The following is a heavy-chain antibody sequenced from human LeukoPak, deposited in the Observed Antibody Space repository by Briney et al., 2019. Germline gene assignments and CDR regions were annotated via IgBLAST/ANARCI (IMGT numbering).Heavy chain of an antibody. Sequence: GASVKVSCKASGYTFTGYYMHWVRQAPGQGLEWMGWINPNSGGTNYAQKFQGRVTMTRDTSISTAHMELSRLRSDDTAVYYCAGGTAMVNDAFDIWGQGTMVTVSS. D-gene: IGHD4/OR15-4a*01. CDR1: GYTFTGYY. CDR3: AGGTAMVNDAFDI. CDR2: INPNSGGT. J-gene: IGHJ3*02. V-gene: IGHV1-2*02.